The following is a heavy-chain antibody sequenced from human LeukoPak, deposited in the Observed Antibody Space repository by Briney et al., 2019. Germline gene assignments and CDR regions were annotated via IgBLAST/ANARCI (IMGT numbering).Heavy chain of an antibody. Sequence: SETLSLTCTVSGGSVSSGSYNWSWIGQPPGKGLEWIGYIYYSGSTNYNPSLKSRVTISVDTSKNQFSLKLSSVTAADTAVYYCARGDDLRYFDWLLRSAEQGYFDYWGQGTLVTVSS. CDR2: IYYSGST. V-gene: IGHV4-61*01. J-gene: IGHJ4*02. CDR3: ARGDDLRYFDWLLRSAEQGYFDY. CDR1: GGSVSSGSYN. D-gene: IGHD3-9*01.